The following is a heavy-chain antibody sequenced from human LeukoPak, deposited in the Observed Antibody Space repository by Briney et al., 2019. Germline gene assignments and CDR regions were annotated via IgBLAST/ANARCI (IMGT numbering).Heavy chain of an antibody. V-gene: IGHV3-7*03. D-gene: IGHD3-10*01. CDR2: IKQDGSEE. CDR1: GFTFSSYW. J-gene: IGHJ4*02. Sequence: SGGSLRLSCAASGFTFSSYWMTWVRQAPGKGLEWVANIKQDGSEEYYMDSAKGRFTISRDNAKNSLYLQMNSLRAEDTALYYCAKDKRGSGSYCDYWGQGTLVTVSS. CDR3: AKDKRGSGSYCDY.